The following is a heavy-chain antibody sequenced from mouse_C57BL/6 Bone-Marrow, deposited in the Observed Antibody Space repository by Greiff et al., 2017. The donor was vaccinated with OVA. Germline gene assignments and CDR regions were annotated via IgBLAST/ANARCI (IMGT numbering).Heavy chain of an antibody. CDR2: IRNKANGYTT. Sequence: EVKLMESGGGLVQPGGSLSLSCAASGFTFTDYYMSWVRQPPGKALEWLGFIRNKANGYTTEYSASVKGRFTISRDNSQSILYLQMNALRAEDSATYYCAIDLLLDYFDYWGQGTTLTVSS. CDR3: AIDLLLDYFDY. CDR1: GFTFTDYY. D-gene: IGHD2-1*01. J-gene: IGHJ2*01. V-gene: IGHV7-3*03.